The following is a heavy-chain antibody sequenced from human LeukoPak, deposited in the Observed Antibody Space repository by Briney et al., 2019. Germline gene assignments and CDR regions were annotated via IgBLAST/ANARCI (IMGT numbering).Heavy chain of an antibody. J-gene: IGHJ4*02. D-gene: IGHD1-1*01. CDR1: GGSLSSGGYY. CDR3: AREKQTGWSDY. V-gene: IGHV4-31*03. CDR2: IYYSGST. Sequence: SDTLSLTCTVSGGSLSSGGYYWSSVPHNPGTGPEWIGYIYYSGSTYYNPSLKSRVTISVDTSKNQFSLKLSSVTAADTAVYYCAREKQTGWSDYWGQGTLVTVSS.